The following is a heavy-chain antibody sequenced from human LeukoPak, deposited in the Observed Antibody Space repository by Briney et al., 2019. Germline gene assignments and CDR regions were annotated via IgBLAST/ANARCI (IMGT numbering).Heavy chain of an antibody. D-gene: IGHD3-9*01. CDR2: IYYSGST. V-gene: IGHV4-39*07. CDR3: ARGVYYDILTGYAFDY. Sequence: SETLSLTCTVSGGSISSSSYYWGWIRQPPGKGLEWIGSIYYSGSTYYNPSLKSRVTISVDTSKNQFSLKLSSVTAADTAVYYCARGVYYDILTGYAFDYWGQGTLVTVSS. J-gene: IGHJ4*02. CDR1: GGSISSSSYY.